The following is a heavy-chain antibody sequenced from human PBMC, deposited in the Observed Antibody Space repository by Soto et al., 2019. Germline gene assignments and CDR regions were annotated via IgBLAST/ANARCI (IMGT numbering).Heavy chain of an antibody. J-gene: IGHJ4*02. V-gene: IGHV4-31*03. CDR2: IYYSGST. D-gene: IGHD3-10*01. CDR1: GGSISSGGYY. CDR3: ARDRSSYFDY. Sequence: QVQLQESGPGLVKPSQTLSLTCTVSGGSISSGGYYWSWIRQHPGKGLEWIGDIYYSGSTYYNPALNSRFTISVDTSNNQFSLKLISVTAADTAVYYCARDRSSYFDYWGQGTLVTVSS.